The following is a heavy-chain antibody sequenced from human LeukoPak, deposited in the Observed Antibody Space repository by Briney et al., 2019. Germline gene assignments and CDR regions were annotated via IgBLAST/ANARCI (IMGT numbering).Heavy chain of an antibody. CDR1: GFTFSSYA. D-gene: IGHD3-22*01. V-gene: IGHV3-23*01. CDR2: ISGSGGST. J-gene: IGHJ4*02. Sequence: PGGSLRLSCAASGFTFSSYAMSWVRQAPGKGLEWVSAISGSGGSTYYADSVKGRFTISRDNSKNTLYLQMNSLRAEDTAVYYCAKRDDYYDSSGYYYQYYFDYWGQGTLVPVSS. CDR3: AKRDDYYDSSGYYYQYYFDY.